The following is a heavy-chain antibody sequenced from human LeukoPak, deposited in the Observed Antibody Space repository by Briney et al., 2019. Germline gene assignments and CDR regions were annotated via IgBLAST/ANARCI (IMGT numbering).Heavy chain of an antibody. Sequence: GGSLRLSCAASGFTFSSYAMSWVRQAPGKGLEWVSAISGSGGSTYYADSVKGRFTISRDNSKNTLYLQMNSLRAEDTAVYYCAKGGRVVVPAAIGGLFDYWGQGTLVTVSS. CDR3: AKGGRVVVPAAIGGLFDY. J-gene: IGHJ4*02. D-gene: IGHD2-2*02. V-gene: IGHV3-23*01. CDR1: GFTFSSYA. CDR2: ISGSGGST.